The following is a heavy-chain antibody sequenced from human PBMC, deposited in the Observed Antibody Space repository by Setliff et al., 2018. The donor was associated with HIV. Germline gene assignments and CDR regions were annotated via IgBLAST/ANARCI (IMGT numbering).Heavy chain of an antibody. CDR3: ARGARLLAGYSGRWDYYYMGV. CDR2: IYTSGST. Sequence: SETLSLTCTVSAGSIRSSTYYWAWIRQPPGKGLEWIGYIYTSGSTHYNPSLKSRFIISVDTSKNQFSLKVNSMTAADTAVYYCARGARLLAGYSGRWDYYYMGVWGKGTTVTVSS. J-gene: IGHJ6*03. V-gene: IGHV4-61*05. D-gene: IGHD6-13*01. CDR1: AGSIRSSTYY.